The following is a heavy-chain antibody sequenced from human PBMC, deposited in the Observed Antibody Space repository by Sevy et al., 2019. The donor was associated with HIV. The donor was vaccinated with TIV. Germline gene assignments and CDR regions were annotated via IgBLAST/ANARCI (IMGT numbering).Heavy chain of an antibody. D-gene: IGHD6-6*01. Sequence: SETLSLTCTVSGGSISSYYWSWIRQPPGKGLEWIGYIYYSGSTNYNTSLKSRVTISVDTSKNQLSLKLSSLTAADTAVYYCARAESIATRRFFDYWGQGTLVTVSS. V-gene: IGHV4-59*01. CDR3: ARAESIATRRFFDY. CDR2: IYYSGST. J-gene: IGHJ4*02. CDR1: GGSISSYY.